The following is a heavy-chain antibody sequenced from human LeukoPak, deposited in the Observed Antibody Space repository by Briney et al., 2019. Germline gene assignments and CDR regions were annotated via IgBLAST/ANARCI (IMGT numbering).Heavy chain of an antibody. J-gene: IGHJ4*02. CDR1: GYAFNISD. CDR2: MNPGSGNT. Sequence: ASVKLSCKAFGYAFNISDIKWVSQATGHGLEWMGWMNPGSGNTVFAQKLPGRVTVATHTSLPTAYMELSSLRFEVSAGDKSGVHLAGDYLDRWGQGPLVSVSS. D-gene: IGHD1-1*01. V-gene: IGHV1-8*01. CDR3: GVHLAGDYLDR.